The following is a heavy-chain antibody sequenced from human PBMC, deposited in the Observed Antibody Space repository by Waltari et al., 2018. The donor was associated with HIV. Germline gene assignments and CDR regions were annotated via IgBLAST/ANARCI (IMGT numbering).Heavy chain of an antibody. J-gene: IGHJ6*02. D-gene: IGHD6-13*01. CDR1: GFTLSDSS. Sequence: EVQLLESGGGLVQPGGSLRLSCAASGFTLSDSSLTWVRPAPGKGLEWVSAISGSGYSTYYADSVKGRLTISRDNSKNKLYLQMNSLRAEDTAVYFCVKEHQYSHTWYSFYGMDVWGQGTTVTVSS. CDR2: ISGSGYST. V-gene: IGHV3-23*01. CDR3: VKEHQYSHTWYSFYGMDV.